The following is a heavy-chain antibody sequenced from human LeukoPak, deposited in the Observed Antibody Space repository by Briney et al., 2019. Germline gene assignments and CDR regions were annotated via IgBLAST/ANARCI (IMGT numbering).Heavy chain of an antibody. CDR1: GGSFSGYY. CDR3: AREVDNSDYYHPGAFDI. Sequence: SETLSLTCAVYGGSFSGYYWSWIRQPPGKGLEWIGYIHYSGSTYYHPSLKSRVTISVDTPKNQFSLKLSSVTAADTAVYYCAREVDNSDYYHPGAFDIWGQGTMVTVSS. J-gene: IGHJ3*02. V-gene: IGHV4-59*12. D-gene: IGHD3-22*01. CDR2: IHYSGST.